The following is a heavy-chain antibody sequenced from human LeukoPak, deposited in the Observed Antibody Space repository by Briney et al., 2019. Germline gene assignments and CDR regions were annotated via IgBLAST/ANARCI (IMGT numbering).Heavy chain of an antibody. CDR1: GFTFSTYG. V-gene: IGHV3-23*01. CDR2: ISGSGDST. Sequence: GRTLRLSCAASGFTFSTYGMSWVRQAPGKGLEWVSAISGSGDSTYYADSVKGRFTISRDNSKNTLYLQMNSLRADDTAVYYCAKDTGYYYGSGSYLDYWGQGTLVTVSS. D-gene: IGHD3-10*01. J-gene: IGHJ4*02. CDR3: AKDTGYYYGSGSYLDY.